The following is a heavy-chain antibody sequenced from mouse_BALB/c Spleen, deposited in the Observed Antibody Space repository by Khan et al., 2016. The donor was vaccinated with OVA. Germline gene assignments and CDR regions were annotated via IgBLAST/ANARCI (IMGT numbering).Heavy chain of an antibody. CDR3: ARGGYGGFAY. CDR2: ILPCSGST. Sequence: VKLLESGAELMKPGASVKISCKATGYTFSSYWIEWLMQRPGHDLEWIGDILPCSGSTNYNEKFKGKATFTADTSSNTAYMQVSRLTSEDFAVYYCARGGYGGFAYWGQGTLVTVSA. D-gene: IGHD2-2*01. CDR1: GYTFSSYW. J-gene: IGHJ3*01. V-gene: IGHV1-9*01.